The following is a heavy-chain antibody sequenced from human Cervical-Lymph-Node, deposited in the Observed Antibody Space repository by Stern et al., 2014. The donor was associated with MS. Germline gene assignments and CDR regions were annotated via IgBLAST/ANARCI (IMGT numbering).Heavy chain of an antibody. Sequence: EVQLVESGAEVKKPGESLKISCKGSGYSFATYWIGWVRQMPGKGLEWMGNIYPGDSDTTYSPSFQGRGTISPDKTFSTAYLHWRSLKASDTAMYYCARPGDDTAKYGLDVWGQGTTVTVSS. V-gene: IGHV5-51*03. CDR2: IYPGDSDT. D-gene: IGHD5-18*01. CDR3: ARPGDDTAKYGLDV. J-gene: IGHJ6*02. CDR1: GYSFATYW.